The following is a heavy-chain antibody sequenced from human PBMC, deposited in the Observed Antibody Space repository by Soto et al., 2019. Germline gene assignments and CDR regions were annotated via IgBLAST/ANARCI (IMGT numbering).Heavy chain of an antibody. J-gene: IGHJ4*02. D-gene: IGHD3-22*01. CDR2: IIPIFGTA. Sequence: QVQLVQSGAEVKKPGSSVKVSCKASGGTFSSYAISWVRQAPGQGLEWMGGIIPIFGTANYAQKFQGRVTITADESTSTAYMELSSLRSEDTAVYYCPSGEGTMIVVGAYFDYWGQGTLVTVSS. V-gene: IGHV1-69*01. CDR1: GGTFSSYA. CDR3: PSGEGTMIVVGAYFDY.